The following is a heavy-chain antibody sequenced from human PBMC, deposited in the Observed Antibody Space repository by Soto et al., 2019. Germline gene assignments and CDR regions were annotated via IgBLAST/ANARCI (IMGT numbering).Heavy chain of an antibody. CDR2: INPNSDVT. CDR1: GYTFNFYY. Sequence: QVQLVQSGAEVKKPGASVKVSCKASGYTFNFYYIHWVRQAPGQGLEWMGWINPNSDVTGYAQSFQGRVTMTRDMSMTTAYMDLTRLRSDDTAVYYCVRVGLNRNYDFDFWGQGTLITVSS. V-gene: IGHV1-2*02. J-gene: IGHJ4*02. D-gene: IGHD3-16*01. CDR3: VRVGLNRNYDFDF.